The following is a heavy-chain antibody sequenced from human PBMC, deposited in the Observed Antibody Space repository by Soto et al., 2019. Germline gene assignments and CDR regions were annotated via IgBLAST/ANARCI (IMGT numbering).Heavy chain of an antibody. Sequence: QVQLVESGGGVVQPGRSLRLSCAASGFTFSSYGMHWVRQAPGKGLEWVAVIWDDGSNKYYADSVKGRFTISRDNSKNTLYLQMNSLRAEDTAVYYCARDRTTQGWFDPWGQGTLVTVSS. CDR1: GFTFSSYG. J-gene: IGHJ5*02. D-gene: IGHD4-17*01. CDR3: ARDRTTQGWFDP. V-gene: IGHV3-33*01. CDR2: IWDDGSNK.